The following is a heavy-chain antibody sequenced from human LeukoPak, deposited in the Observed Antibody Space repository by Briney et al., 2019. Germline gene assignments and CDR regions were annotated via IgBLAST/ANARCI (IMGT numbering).Heavy chain of an antibody. V-gene: IGHV4-39*07. CDR1: GGSVTYTNYY. Sequence: SETLSLTCTVSGGSVTYTNYYWGWIRQPPGKGLQWIGVIYYNGKTYYNPSLKSRVTISVDTSKNQFSLKLSSVTAADTAVYYCARDRSNDVAPWFDPWGQGTLVTVSS. J-gene: IGHJ5*02. D-gene: IGHD1-1*01. CDR2: IYYNGKT. CDR3: ARDRSNDVAPWFDP.